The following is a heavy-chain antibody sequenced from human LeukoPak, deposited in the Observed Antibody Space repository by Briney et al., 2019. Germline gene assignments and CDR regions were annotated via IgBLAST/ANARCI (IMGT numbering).Heavy chain of an antibody. CDR3: AKGIYGDY. CDR2: LNQDGSDK. Sequence: PGGSLRLSCAASGFTFSSHWMSWVRQAPGKGLEWVANLNQDGSDKYYADSVKGRFAISRDNSKNTLYLQMNSLRAEDTAVYYCAKGIYGDYWGQGTLVTVSS. V-gene: IGHV3-7*01. D-gene: IGHD4-17*01. J-gene: IGHJ4*02. CDR1: GFTFSSHW.